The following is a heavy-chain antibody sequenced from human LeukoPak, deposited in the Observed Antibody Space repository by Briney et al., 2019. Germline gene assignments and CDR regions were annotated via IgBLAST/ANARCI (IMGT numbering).Heavy chain of an antibody. Sequence: GGSLRLSCAASGFTFSDYYMSWMRQAPGKGLQWVSYISGSGSSIWYADSVKGRFTISRDNAKNTLYLQMNSLRAEDTAVYYCVRDWGYDSSGYWQKYFDTWGQGTLVTVSS. CDR2: ISGSGSSI. CDR3: VRDWGYDSSGYWQKYFDT. CDR1: GFTFSDYY. J-gene: IGHJ4*02. D-gene: IGHD3-22*01. V-gene: IGHV3-11*04.